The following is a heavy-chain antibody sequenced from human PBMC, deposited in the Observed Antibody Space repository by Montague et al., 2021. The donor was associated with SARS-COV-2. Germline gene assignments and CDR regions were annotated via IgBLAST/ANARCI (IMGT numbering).Heavy chain of an antibody. J-gene: IGHJ3*01. Sequence: SETLSLTCAVYSGSFSDYYWTWIRQSPGKGLEWIGEINHTGSATYNPSLKGRATLSRDTSKNQFSLKLQSVTPADTAVYYCARGQVTISGVLIFIPAAGHLDVGGQGTSFTVSS. V-gene: IGHV4-34*01. CDR3: ARGQVTISGVLIFIPAAGHLDV. CDR1: SGSFSDYY. CDR2: INHTGSA. D-gene: IGHD3-3*01.